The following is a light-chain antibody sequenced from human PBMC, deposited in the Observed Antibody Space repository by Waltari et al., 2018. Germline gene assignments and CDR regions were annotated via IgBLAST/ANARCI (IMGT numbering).Light chain of an antibody. CDR1: QIVDSY. CDR2: DAS. CDR3: QQRSNWPPIT. V-gene: IGKV3-11*01. Sequence: EIVLTQSPATLSLSPGERATLSCRASQIVDSYLAWYQQKPGQAPRLLIYDASNRATGIPARFSVSGSGTDFTLTISSLEPEDFAVYYCQQRSNWPPITFGQGTRLEIK. J-gene: IGKJ5*01.